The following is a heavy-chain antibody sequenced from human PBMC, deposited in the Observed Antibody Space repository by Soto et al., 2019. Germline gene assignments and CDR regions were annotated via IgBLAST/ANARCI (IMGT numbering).Heavy chain of an antibody. CDR1: GGSFSGYY. Sequence: QVQLQQWGAGLLKPSETLSLTCAVYGGSFSGYYWSWIRQPPGNGLEWIGEINHSGSTNYNPSLKSRVTISVETSKNQFSLRLSSVTVADTAVYYCARDSNSWSLGDWGQGTLVTVSS. V-gene: IGHV4-34*01. CDR2: INHSGST. CDR3: ARDSNSWSLGD. J-gene: IGHJ4*02. D-gene: IGHD6-13*01.